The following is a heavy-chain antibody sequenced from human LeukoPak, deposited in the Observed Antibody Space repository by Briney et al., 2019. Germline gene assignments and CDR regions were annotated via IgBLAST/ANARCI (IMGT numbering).Heavy chain of an antibody. D-gene: IGHD3-3*01. CDR3: ARQLLRPEEWWFDP. J-gene: IGHJ5*02. Sequence: PSETLSLTCTVSGASISSYYWSWIRQSAGKGLEWIGRINTSGSIYYNPSLKSRVTMSLGTSKNQFSLKLSSVTAADTAVYYCARQLLRPEEWWFDPWGQGTLVTVSS. V-gene: IGHV4-4*07. CDR1: GASISSYY. CDR2: INTSGSI.